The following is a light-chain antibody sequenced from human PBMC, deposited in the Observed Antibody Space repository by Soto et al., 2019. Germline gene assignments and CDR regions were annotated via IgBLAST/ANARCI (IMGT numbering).Light chain of an antibody. J-gene: IGKJ5*01. CDR2: DAS. CDR3: QQYENLPT. CDR1: QSISSW. Sequence: DVQMTQSPSTLSASVGDRVTITCRASQSISSWLAWYQQKPGKAPKFLIYDASNLESGVPSRFSGSGSGTDFTFTISRLQPEDIATYYCQQYENLPTFGQGTRLE. V-gene: IGKV1-5*01.